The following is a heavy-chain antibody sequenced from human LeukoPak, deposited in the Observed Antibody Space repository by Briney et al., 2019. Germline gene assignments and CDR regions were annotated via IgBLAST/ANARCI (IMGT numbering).Heavy chain of an antibody. J-gene: IGHJ4*02. CDR3: AKYSASGYSSSWYPQY. CDR2: IAYDGGNI. Sequence: GGSLRLSCAASRVTLSSSGMHWVRQAPGRGLEWVAIIAYDGGNIYYADSVKGRFTISRDNSKNTLYLQMNSLRAEDTAVYFLAKYSASGYSSSWYPQYWGQGTLVTVSS. CDR1: RVTLSSSG. D-gene: IGHD6-13*01. V-gene: IGHV3-30*18.